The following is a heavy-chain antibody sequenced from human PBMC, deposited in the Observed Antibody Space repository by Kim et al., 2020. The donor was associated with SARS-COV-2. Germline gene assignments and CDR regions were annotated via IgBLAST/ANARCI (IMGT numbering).Heavy chain of an antibody. D-gene: IGHD3-9*01. CDR2: ISGSGGST. Sequence: GGSLRLSCAASGFTFSSYAMSWVRQAPGKGLEWVSAISGSGGSTYYADSVKGRFTISRDNSKNTLYLQMNSLRAEDTAVYYCAKDAADILTGDGYFDLWGRGTLVTVSS. J-gene: IGHJ2*01. V-gene: IGHV3-23*01. CDR3: AKDAADILTGDGYFDL. CDR1: GFTFSSYA.